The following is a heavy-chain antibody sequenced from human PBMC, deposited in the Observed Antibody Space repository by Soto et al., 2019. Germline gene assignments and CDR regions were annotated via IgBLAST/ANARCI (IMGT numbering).Heavy chain of an antibody. V-gene: IGHV3-49*03. D-gene: IGHD6-19*01. J-gene: IGHJ4*02. CDR3: TIEGNSSGWYKPNDVDY. Sequence: SMRLSCTVSGLTFGDHAMSRLLQDPGKGREGVGFIRSKADGGTTEYAASVKGRVTISRDDSKSIAYLQMNSLNTEDPSVYYCTIEGNSSGWYKPNDVDYWGEGILVTVSS. CDR2: IRSKADGGTT. CDR1: GLTFGDHA.